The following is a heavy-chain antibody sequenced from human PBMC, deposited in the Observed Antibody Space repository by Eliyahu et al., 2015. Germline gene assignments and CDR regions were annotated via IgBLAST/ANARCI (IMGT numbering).Heavy chain of an antibody. J-gene: IGHJ6*02. CDR3: ARRRRIVGDTTDYGMDV. CDR2: IYPGDSDT. V-gene: IGHV5-51*03. CDR1: GYSFTSYX. Sequence: EVQLVQSGAEVKKPGXPLKXSCKGSGYSFTSYXXGWXRQMPGKGLAWMGIIYPGDSDTRYSPXFXGQVTISADKSISTAYLQWSSLKASDTAMYYCARRRRIVGDTTDYGMDVWGQGTTVTVSS. D-gene: IGHD1-26*01.